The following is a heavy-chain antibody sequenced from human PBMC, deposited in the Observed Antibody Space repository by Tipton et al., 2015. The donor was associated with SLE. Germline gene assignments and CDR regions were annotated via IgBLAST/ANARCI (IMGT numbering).Heavy chain of an antibody. J-gene: IGHJ4*02. CDR2: IYYSGST. V-gene: IGHV4-59*11. Sequence: TLSLTCPVSGGSISSHYWSWIRQPPGKGLGWVGYIYYSGSTNYNPSPKSRVTISVDTSKNQFSLKLSSVTAADTAVYYCAVDYSNYAYFDYWGQGTLVTVSS. CDR3: AVDYSNYAYFDY. CDR1: GGSISSHY. D-gene: IGHD4-11*01.